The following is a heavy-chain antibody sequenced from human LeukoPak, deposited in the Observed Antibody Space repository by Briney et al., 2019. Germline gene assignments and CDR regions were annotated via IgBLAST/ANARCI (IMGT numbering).Heavy chain of an antibody. J-gene: IGHJ4*02. CDR3: AKFYDILTGYFDY. CDR1: GFTFSSYA. V-gene: IGHV3-23*01. Sequence: GGSLRLSCVASGFTFSSYAMSWVRQSPGKGLEWVSGISGGGGNTEYADSVKGRFTISRDNSKSTLYLQMNSLRAEDTAVYYCAKFYDILTGYFDYWGQGTLVTVSS. CDR2: ISGGGGNT. D-gene: IGHD3-9*01.